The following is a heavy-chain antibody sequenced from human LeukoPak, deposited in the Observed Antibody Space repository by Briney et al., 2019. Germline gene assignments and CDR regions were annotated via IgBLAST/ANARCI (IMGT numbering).Heavy chain of an antibody. V-gene: IGHV4-39*01. D-gene: IGHD2-15*01. CDR2: IYYSGST. J-gene: IGHJ5*02. CDR1: GGSISSSSYY. CDR3: ARHGNPLPVTRSVCFDP. Sequence: SETLSLTCTVSGGSISSSSYYWGWIRQPPGKGLEWIGSIYYSGSTYYNPSIKSRVTISVDTSKNQFSLKLSSVTAADTAVYYCARHGNPLPVTRSVCFDPRGQGTLVTVSS.